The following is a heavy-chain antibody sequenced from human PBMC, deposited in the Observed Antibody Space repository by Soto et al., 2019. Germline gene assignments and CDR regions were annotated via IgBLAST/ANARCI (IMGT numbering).Heavy chain of an antibody. CDR2: VSGYNGQT. CDR3: ARDGRKDLCVEGPTAMYA. V-gene: IGHV1-18*01. Sequence: ASMEGSCKGFCLRFSRYCVSWVRPAPWRRLEREGWVSGYNGQTNYAQKFRGRVTFSTDTSTNTAYMELRSLTSDDTATFYFARDGRKDLCVEGPTAMYALGQGTTVTVSS. D-gene: IGHD1-26*01. J-gene: IGHJ6*01. CDR1: CLRFSRYC.